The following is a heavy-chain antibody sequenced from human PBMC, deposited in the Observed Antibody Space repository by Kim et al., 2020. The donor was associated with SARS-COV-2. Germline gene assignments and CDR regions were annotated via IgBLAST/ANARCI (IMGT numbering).Heavy chain of an antibody. D-gene: IGHD6-13*01. CDR3: ASIAVAARGEDY. V-gene: IGHV6-1*01. Sequence: DYALSVKSRITINPDTSKNQFSLQLNSVTPEDTAVYYCASIAVAARGEDYCGQGTLVTVSS. J-gene: IGHJ4*02.